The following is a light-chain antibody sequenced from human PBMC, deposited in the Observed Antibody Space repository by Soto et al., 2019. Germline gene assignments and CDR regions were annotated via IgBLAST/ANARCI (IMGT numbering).Light chain of an antibody. CDR3: QQRSNWPST. CDR2: DAS. Sequence: EIVLTQSPATLSLSPGDRATLSCRASQSVSSYVAWYQRKRGQAPRLLIYDASNRATGIPARFSGSGSGTDFTLTITSLEPEDFAVYYCQQRSNWPSTFGQGTRLEIK. CDR1: QSVSSY. V-gene: IGKV3-11*01. J-gene: IGKJ5*01.